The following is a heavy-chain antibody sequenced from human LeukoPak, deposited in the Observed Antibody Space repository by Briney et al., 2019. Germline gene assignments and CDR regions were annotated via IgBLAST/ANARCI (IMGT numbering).Heavy chain of an antibody. J-gene: IGHJ4*02. V-gene: IGHV4-59*01. D-gene: IGHD3-10*01. CDR1: GGSISSYY. CDR2: IYYSGST. CDR3: ARVEQRGGWFGELFSFDY. Sequence: SETLSLTCTVSGGSISSYYWSWIRQPPGKGLEWIGYIYYSGSTNYNPSLKSRVTISVDTSKNQFSLKLSSVTAADTAVYYCARVEQRGGWFGELFSFDYWGQGTLVTVSS.